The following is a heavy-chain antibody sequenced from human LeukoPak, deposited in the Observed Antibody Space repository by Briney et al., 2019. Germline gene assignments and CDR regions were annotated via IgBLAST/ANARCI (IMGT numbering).Heavy chain of an antibody. Sequence: PGGSLRLSCAASGFTFSSYEMNWVRQAPGKGLEWVSYISSSGSTIYYADSVKGRFTISRDNSKNTLYLQMNSLRAEDTAVYYCAKSAYYDLWGQGTLVTVSS. CDR1: GFTFSSYE. CDR2: ISSSGSTI. CDR3: AKSAYYDL. V-gene: IGHV3-48*03. D-gene: IGHD3-22*01. J-gene: IGHJ4*02.